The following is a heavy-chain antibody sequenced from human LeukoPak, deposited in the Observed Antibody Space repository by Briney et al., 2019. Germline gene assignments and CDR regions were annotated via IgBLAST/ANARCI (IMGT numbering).Heavy chain of an antibody. CDR2: ISYDGSNK. Sequence: GGSLRLSCAASGFTFSSFAMNWVRQAPGKGLEWVAVISYDGSNKYYADSVKGRFTISRDNSKNTLYLQMNSLRAEDTAVYYCAKEGGYSYGKYYFDYWGQGTLVTVSS. V-gene: IGHV3-30*18. CDR1: GFTFSSFA. D-gene: IGHD5-18*01. CDR3: AKEGGYSYGKYYFDY. J-gene: IGHJ4*02.